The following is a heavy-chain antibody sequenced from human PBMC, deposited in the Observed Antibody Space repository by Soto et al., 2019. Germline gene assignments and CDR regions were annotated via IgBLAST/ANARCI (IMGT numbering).Heavy chain of an antibody. CDR3: AKDAHPQLAVGLWFGELSVQFDY. Sequence: PGGSIRLSCAASGFNFSSYAMSWVRQTPGKGLEWVSAISGSGGSTYYADSVKGRFTISRDNSKNTLYLQMNSLRAEDTAVYYCAKDAHPQLAVGLWFGELSVQFDYWGQGTLVTVSS. D-gene: IGHD3-10*01. V-gene: IGHV3-23*01. CDR2: ISGSGGST. J-gene: IGHJ4*02. CDR1: GFNFSSYA.